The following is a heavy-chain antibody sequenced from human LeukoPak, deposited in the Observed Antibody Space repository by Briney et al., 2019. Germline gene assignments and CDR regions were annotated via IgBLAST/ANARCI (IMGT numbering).Heavy chain of an antibody. CDR2: ISSSSTTI. V-gene: IGHV3-48*01. CDR1: GFTFSSYS. Sequence: GGSLRLSCAASGFTFSSYSMNWVRQAPGKGLEWVSYISSSSTTIYYADSVKGRFTISRDNAKNSLYLQMNSLRAEDTAVYYCARSRSGYYMDVWGKGTTVTVSS. J-gene: IGHJ6*03. D-gene: IGHD3-10*01. CDR3: ARSRSGYYMDV.